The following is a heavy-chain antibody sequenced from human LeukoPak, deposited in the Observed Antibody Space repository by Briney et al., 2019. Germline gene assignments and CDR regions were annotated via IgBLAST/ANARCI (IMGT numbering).Heavy chain of an antibody. J-gene: IGHJ4*02. D-gene: IGHD5-12*01. V-gene: IGHV4-59*12. CDR2: IYYRGTT. CDR3: ARLPRYGGYDHFDY. Sequence: SETLSLTCTASGDSIYSYYWSWLRQPPGKGLEWIGYIYYRGTTSYNPFLKSRVTISVDTSKNQFSLKLNSVTAADTAVYYCARLPRYGGYDHFDYWGQGILVIVSS. CDR1: GDSIYSYY.